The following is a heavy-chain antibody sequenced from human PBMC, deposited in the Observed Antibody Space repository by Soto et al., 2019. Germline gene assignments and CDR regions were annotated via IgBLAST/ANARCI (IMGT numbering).Heavy chain of an antibody. CDR2: ISSSGSTI. CDR3: AREKGAYGIFGVVLSYYDYGMDV. Sequence: EVQLVESGGGLVQPGGSLRLSCAASGFTFSSYEMNWVRQAPGKGLEWVSYISSSGSTIYYADSVKGRFTISRDNAKNSLYLQMNSLRAEDTAVYYCAREKGAYGIFGVVLSYYDYGMDVWGQGTTVTVSS. V-gene: IGHV3-48*03. CDR1: GFTFSSYE. J-gene: IGHJ6*02. D-gene: IGHD3-3*01.